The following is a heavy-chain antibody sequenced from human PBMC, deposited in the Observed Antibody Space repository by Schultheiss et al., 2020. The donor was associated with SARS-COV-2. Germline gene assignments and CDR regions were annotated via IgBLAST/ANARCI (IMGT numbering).Heavy chain of an antibody. Sequence: SETLSLTCAVYGGSFSGYYWSWIRQPPGKGLEWIGEINHSGSTNYNPSLKSRVTISVDTSKNQFSLKLSSVTAADTAVYYCARLGAVDYYYDDSGQGAFDIWGQGTMVTVSS. J-gene: IGHJ3*02. CDR2: INHSGST. D-gene: IGHD3-22*01. CDR1: GGSFSGYY. CDR3: ARLGAVDYYYDDSGQGAFDI. V-gene: IGHV4-34*01.